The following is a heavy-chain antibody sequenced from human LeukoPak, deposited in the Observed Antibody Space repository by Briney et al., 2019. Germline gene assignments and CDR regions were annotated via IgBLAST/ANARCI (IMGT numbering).Heavy chain of an antibody. Sequence: GGSLRLSCAASGFTFSSYWMSWVRQAPGKGLEWVANIKQDGSEKYYVDSVKGRFTISRDNAKNSLYLQMNSLRAEDTAVYYCSAYDYSNAIDYWGQGTLVTVSS. J-gene: IGHJ4*02. CDR3: SAYDYSNAIDY. CDR1: GFTFSSYW. CDR2: IKQDGSEK. D-gene: IGHD4-11*01. V-gene: IGHV3-7*01.